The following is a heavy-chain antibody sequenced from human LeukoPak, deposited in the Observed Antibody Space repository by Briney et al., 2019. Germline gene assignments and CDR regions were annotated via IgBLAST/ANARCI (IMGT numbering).Heavy chain of an antibody. D-gene: IGHD1-1*01. CDR2: IKKDGTGI. V-gene: IGHV3-7*03. CDR1: GFPFSDSL. Sequence: GGSLRLSCAVSGFPFSDSLMYWVRQAPGKGLEGVANIKKDGTGISYVDSVRGRFIISRDNARNSLYLQMDSLRVEDTAVYFCAGGNAMEVWGKGTAVTVSS. CDR3: AGGNAMEV. J-gene: IGHJ6*03.